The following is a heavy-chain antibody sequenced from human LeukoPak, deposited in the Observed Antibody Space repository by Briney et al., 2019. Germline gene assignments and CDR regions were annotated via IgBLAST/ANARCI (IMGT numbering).Heavy chain of an antibody. CDR3: ARGGKYYYDSSGLVPDDY. CDR2: ISAYNGNT. Sequence: AALKVSCRASGDALTSYGISWGRRVPGQGLEWMGWISAYNGNTNYAQKLQGRVTMTTDTSTSTAYMELRSLRSDDTAVYYCARGGKYYYDSSGLVPDDYWGQGTLVTVSS. J-gene: IGHJ4*02. V-gene: IGHV1-18*01. D-gene: IGHD3-22*01. CDR1: GDALTSYG.